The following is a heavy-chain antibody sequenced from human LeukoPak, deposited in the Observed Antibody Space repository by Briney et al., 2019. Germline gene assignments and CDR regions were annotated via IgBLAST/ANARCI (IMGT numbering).Heavy chain of an antibody. Sequence: KTSETLSLTCAVSGESISSSNWWSWVRQPPGKGLEWLGEVFYSGSTNYNPSLKSRVTISVDPSKNQFSLNVSSVTAADTAVYYCAREGGGDRSRYFDYWGQGTLVSVSS. V-gene: IGHV4-4*02. D-gene: IGHD2-21*01. CDR2: VFYSGST. J-gene: IGHJ4*02. CDR3: AREGGGDRSRYFDY. CDR1: GESISSSNW.